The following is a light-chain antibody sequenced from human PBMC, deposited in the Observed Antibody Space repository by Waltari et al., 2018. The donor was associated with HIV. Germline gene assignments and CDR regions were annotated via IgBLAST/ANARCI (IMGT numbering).Light chain of an antibody. Sequence: DIVMTQSPDSLAVSLGERATINCTSSQRVLYSSNNKNYLAWYQQKPGQPPKLLIYWASTRESGVPDRFSGSGSGTDFTLTISSLQAEDVAVYYCQQFYTSPLTFGGGTKVEIK. CDR3: QQFYTSPLT. CDR1: QRVLYSSNNKNY. V-gene: IGKV4-1*01. CDR2: WAS. J-gene: IGKJ4*01.